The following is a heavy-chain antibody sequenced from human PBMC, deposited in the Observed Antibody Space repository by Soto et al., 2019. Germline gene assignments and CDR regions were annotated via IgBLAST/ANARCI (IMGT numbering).Heavy chain of an antibody. J-gene: IGHJ4*02. D-gene: IGHD2-15*01. V-gene: IGHV3-23*01. CDR3: AKRGLVRVVAAFDY. CDR1: GFTFSTYA. CDR2: ISGSGGST. Sequence: EVQLLESGGGLVQPGGSLRLSCAAFGFTFSTYAMSWVRQAPGKGLEWVSAISGSGGSTHYADSVKGRFTISRDNSKNTLYLQMNSLRAEDTAVYYCAKRGLVRVVAAFDYWGQGTLVTVSS.